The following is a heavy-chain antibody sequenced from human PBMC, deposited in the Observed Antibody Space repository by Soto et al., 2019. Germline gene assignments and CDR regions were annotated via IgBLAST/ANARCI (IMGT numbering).Heavy chain of an antibody. Sequence: SQTLSLTCAISGDSVSSNSAAWNWIRQSPSRGLEWLGRTYYRSKWYNDYAVSVKSRITINPDTSKNQFSLQLNSVTPEDTAVYYCARSPYGGYDWWRYYYGMGVWGQGTTVTVSS. CDR1: GDSVSSNSAA. V-gene: IGHV6-1*01. D-gene: IGHD5-12*01. CDR2: TYYRSKWYN. J-gene: IGHJ6*02. CDR3: ARSPYGGYDWWRYYYGMGV.